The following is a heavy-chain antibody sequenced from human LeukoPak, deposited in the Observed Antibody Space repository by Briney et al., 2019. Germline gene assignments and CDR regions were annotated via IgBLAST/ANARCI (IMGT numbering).Heavy chain of an antibody. Sequence: ASVNVSFTASGYTFTGFYMHWERQAPGQGLEWMGWINPNSGGTNYAQKFQGRGTMTRDTSIGTAYMELSRLRSDDTAVYYCARGGPAMEWLLGEAFDIWGQGTMVTVSS. D-gene: IGHD3-3*01. CDR3: ARGGPAMEWLLGEAFDI. CDR2: INPNSGGT. J-gene: IGHJ3*02. CDR1: GYTFTGFY. V-gene: IGHV1-2*02.